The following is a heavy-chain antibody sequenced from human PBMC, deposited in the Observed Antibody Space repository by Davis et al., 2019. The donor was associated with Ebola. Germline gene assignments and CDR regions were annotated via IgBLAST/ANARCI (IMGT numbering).Heavy chain of an antibody. CDR2: ISYDGSNK. J-gene: IGHJ4*02. V-gene: IGHV3-30-3*01. CDR1: GFTFSSYW. D-gene: IGHD1-26*01. Sequence: GGSLRLSCAASGFTFSSYWMSWVRQAPGKGLEWVAVISYDGSNKYYADSVKGRFTISRDNSKNTLYLQMNSLRAEDTAVYYCASRTELRYWGQGTLVTVSS. CDR3: ASRTELRY.